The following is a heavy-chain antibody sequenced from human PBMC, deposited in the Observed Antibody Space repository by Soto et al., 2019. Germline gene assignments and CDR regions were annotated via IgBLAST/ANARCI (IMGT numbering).Heavy chain of an antibody. CDR3: ARDRHDGDYYYYYYGMDV. D-gene: IGHD4-17*01. CDR1: GFTFRSYA. Sequence: ESGGGVVQPGRPLRLSCAASGFTFRSYAMHWVRQAPGKGLEWVAVISYDGSNKYYADSVKGRFTISRDNSKNTLYLQMNSLRAEDTAVYYCARDRHDGDYYYYYYGMDVWGQGTTVTVSS. CDR2: ISYDGSNK. V-gene: IGHV3-30-3*01. J-gene: IGHJ6*02.